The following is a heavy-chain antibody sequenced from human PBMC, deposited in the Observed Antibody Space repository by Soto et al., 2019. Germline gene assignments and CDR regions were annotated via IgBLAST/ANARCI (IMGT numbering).Heavy chain of an antibody. CDR1: GFSFWHYG. Sequence: QVQLVESGGGVVQPGRSLRLSCVGSGFSFWHYGMHWVRQAPGKGLEWVAVIWSDGKKESYADFVKGRFAISRDNFKDTLYLQMNSLRAEDTAVYYCARDRDGGWFHMEVWGQGTTVTVSS. CDR2: IWSDGKKE. D-gene: IGHD6-19*01. V-gene: IGHV3-33*01. CDR3: ARDRDGGWFHMEV. J-gene: IGHJ6*02.